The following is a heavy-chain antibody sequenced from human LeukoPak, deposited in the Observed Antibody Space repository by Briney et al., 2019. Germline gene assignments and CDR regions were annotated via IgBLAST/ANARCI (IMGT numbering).Heavy chain of an antibody. D-gene: IGHD1-26*01. V-gene: IGHV3-48*03. J-gene: IGHJ4*02. CDR3: ARGRPRGYFDY. Sequence: GGSLRLSCAASGFTFSSYEMNWVRQAPGKGLEWVSYISSSGSTIYYADSVKGRFTISRDNAKNSLYLQMNSLRAEDTAVYYCARGRPRGYFDYWGQGTLVTVSS. CDR1: GFTFSSYE. CDR2: ISSSGSTI.